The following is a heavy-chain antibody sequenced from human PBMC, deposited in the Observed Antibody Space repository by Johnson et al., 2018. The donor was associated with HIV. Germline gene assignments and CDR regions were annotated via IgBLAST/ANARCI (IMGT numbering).Heavy chain of an antibody. J-gene: IGHJ3*02. Sequence: EVQLVESGGGLVQPGGSLRLSCAASGFTVSSNYMNWVRQAPGKGLEWVSIIYSGGSTYYADSVKGRFTISRDSSKNTVYLQMNNLRAEDTAVYYCAREYSSLSQGAFDIWGQGTMVTVSS. V-gene: IGHV3-66*01. CDR2: IYSGGST. D-gene: IGHD6-6*01. CDR3: AREYSSLSQGAFDI. CDR1: GFTVSSNY.